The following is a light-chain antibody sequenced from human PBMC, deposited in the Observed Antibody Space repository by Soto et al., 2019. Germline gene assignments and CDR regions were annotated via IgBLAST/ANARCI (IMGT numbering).Light chain of an antibody. V-gene: IGLV1-40*01. CDR3: QSYDSSLSAFYV. CDR2: GNS. J-gene: IGLJ1*01. CDR1: SSNIGAGYD. Sequence: QSVLTQPPSVSGAPGQRVTISCTGSSSNIGAGYDVHWYQQLPVTAPKLLIYGNSNRPSGVPDRFSGSKSGTSASLAITGLQAEDEADYYCQSYDSSLSAFYVFGTGTKLTVL.